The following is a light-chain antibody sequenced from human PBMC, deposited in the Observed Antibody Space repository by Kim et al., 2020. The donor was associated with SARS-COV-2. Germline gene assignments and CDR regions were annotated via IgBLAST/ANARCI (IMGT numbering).Light chain of an antibody. CDR2: GAF. V-gene: IGKV1-6*02. CDR1: QGITTD. Sequence: AFVGDTVTITCRASQGITTDLGWYQQRPGKAPKLLISGAFNLQGGVPSRFRGSGSGADFTLTITGLQPEDFASYYCLQSYTYPWTFGPGTKVDIK. J-gene: IGKJ1*01. CDR3: LQSYTYPWT.